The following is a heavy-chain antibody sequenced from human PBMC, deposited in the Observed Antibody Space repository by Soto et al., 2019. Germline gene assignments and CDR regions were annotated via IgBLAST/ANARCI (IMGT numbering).Heavy chain of an antibody. CDR1: GGSFSGYY. J-gene: IGHJ5*02. CDR3: ARPRRRNWFDP. V-gene: IGHV4-34*01. D-gene: IGHD1-1*01. Sequence: SETLSLTCAVYGGSFSGYYWSWIRQPPGKGLEWIGEINHSGSTNYNPSLKSRVTISVDTSKNQFSLKLSSVTAADTAVYYCARPRRRNWFDPWGQGTRVTVAS. CDR2: INHSGST.